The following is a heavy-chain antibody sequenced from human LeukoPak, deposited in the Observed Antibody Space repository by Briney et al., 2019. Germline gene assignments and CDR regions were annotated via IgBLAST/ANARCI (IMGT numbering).Heavy chain of an antibody. D-gene: IGHD6-25*01. J-gene: IGHJ6*03. CDR3: ARDGSGLFLYYYMDV. V-gene: IGHV3-21*06. CDR1: GFTFSDYS. Sequence: GESLRLSCAPSGFTFSDYSMNWVRQPPGKGLEWVASISTVSTYTFYGDSVEGRFSISRDNAKNVLYLHMSRLTAEDTAVYYCARDGSGLFLYYYMDVWGKGTTVTVSS. CDR2: ISTVSTYT.